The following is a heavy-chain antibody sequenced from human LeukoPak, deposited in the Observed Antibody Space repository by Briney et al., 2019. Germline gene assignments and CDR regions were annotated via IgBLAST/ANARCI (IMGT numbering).Heavy chain of an antibody. Sequence: PGRSLRLSCAASGFTFDDYAMHWVRQAPGKGLEWVSGISWNSGSIGYADSVKGRFTISRDNAKNSLYLQMNSLRAEDTALYYCAKDMAYYDPGGICDIWGQGTMVTVSS. CDR2: ISWNSGSI. CDR3: AKDMAYYDPGGICDI. J-gene: IGHJ3*02. D-gene: IGHD3-22*01. V-gene: IGHV3-9*01. CDR1: GFTFDDYA.